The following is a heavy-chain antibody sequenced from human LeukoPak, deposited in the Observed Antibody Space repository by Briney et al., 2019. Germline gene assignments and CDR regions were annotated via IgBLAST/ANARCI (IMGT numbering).Heavy chain of an antibody. Sequence: GGSLRLSCAASGFTFSSYGMSWVRQAPGKGLEWVSAISGSGGSTYYADSVKGRFTISRDNSKNTLYLQMNSLRAEDTALYYCARAPGYSSSWYEDYWGQGTLVTVSS. CDR2: ISGSGGST. CDR3: ARAPGYSSSWYEDY. V-gene: IGHV3-23*01. CDR1: GFTFSSYG. J-gene: IGHJ4*02. D-gene: IGHD6-13*01.